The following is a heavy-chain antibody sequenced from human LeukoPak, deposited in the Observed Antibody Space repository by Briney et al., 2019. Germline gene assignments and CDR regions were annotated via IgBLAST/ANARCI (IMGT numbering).Heavy chain of an antibody. V-gene: IGHV4-39*07. Sequence: SETLSLTCTVSGDSISSISYYWGWIRQPPGKGLEWVGHIYYRGSTFYNSSLKSRVTISVDTSKNHFSLKLTSVTAADTAVYYRARLYGNFQNYYDYWGQGTLVTVSS. D-gene: IGHD4-23*01. J-gene: IGHJ4*02. CDR2: IYYRGST. CDR1: GDSISSISYY. CDR3: ARLYGNFQNYYDY.